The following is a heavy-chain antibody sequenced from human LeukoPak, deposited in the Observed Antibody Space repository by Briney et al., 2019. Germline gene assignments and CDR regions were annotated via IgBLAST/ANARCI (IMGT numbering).Heavy chain of an antibody. CDR3: ARDSYSSSLYYYYYYMDV. D-gene: IGHD6-6*01. Sequence: PGGSLRLSCAASGFTFSSYAMHWVRQAPGKGLEYVSAISSNGGSTYYANSVKGRFTISRDNSKNTLYLQMGSLRAEDMAVYYCARDSYSSSLYYYYYYMDVWGKGTTVTVSS. V-gene: IGHV3-64*01. CDR1: GFTFSSYA. CDR2: ISSNGGST. J-gene: IGHJ6*03.